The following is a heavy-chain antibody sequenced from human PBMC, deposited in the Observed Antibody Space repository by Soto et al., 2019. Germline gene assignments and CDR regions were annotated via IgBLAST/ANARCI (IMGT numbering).Heavy chain of an antibody. D-gene: IGHD3-10*01. CDR1: GGSISSGGYY. Sequence: QVQLQESGPGLVKPSQTLSLTCTVSGGSISSGGYYWSWIRQHPGKGLEWIGYIYYSGSTYYNPYLKSLVTIAVDPSKNQFSLKLSSVTAADTAVYYCARAYGSGYMDVWGQGTTVTVSS. CDR2: IYYSGST. CDR3: ARAYGSGYMDV. V-gene: IGHV4-31*01. J-gene: IGHJ6*02.